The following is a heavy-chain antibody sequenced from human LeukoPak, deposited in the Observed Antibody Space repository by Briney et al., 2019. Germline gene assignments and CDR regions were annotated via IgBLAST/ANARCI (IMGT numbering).Heavy chain of an antibody. D-gene: IGHD2-2*01. J-gene: IGHJ3*02. CDR2: MNPNSGNT. CDR1: GYTFTSYD. CDR3: ARGGAPYCSSTSCYARDAFDI. V-gene: IGHV1-8*03. Sequence: ASVKVSCKASGYTFTSYDINWVRQATGQGLEWMGWMNPNSGNTGYAQKFQGRVTITRNTSISTAYMELSRLRSEDTAVYYCARGGAPYCSSTSCYARDAFDIWGQGTMVTVSS.